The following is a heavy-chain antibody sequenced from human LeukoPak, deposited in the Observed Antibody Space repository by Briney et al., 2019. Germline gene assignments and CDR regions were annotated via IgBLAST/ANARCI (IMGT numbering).Heavy chain of an antibody. CDR3: ARDNDSGDPPHFDY. D-gene: IGHD3-10*01. J-gene: IGHJ4*02. CDR2: IIPIFGTA. Sequence: SVKVSCKASGGTFSSYAISWVRQAPGQGLEWMGGIIPIFGTANYAQKFRGRVTITADKSTRTAYMELSSLRSEDTAVYYCARDNDSGDPPHFDYWGQGTLVTVSS. V-gene: IGHV1-69*06. CDR1: GGTFSSYA.